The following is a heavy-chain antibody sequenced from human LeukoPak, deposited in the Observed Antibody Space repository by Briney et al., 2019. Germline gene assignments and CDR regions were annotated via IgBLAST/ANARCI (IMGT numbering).Heavy chain of an antibody. D-gene: IGHD4-17*01. CDR1: GFTFSRHT. Sequence: GGSLRLSCAASGFTFSRHTMTWVRQAPGKGLEWVSCIGESGETTYYADSVKGRFTISRDNSKNTLHLQLNSLRAEDAAVYYCARAGGDYSSFDYWGQGTLVTVSS. J-gene: IGHJ4*02. CDR2: IGESGETT. V-gene: IGHV3-23*01. CDR3: ARAGGDYSSFDY.